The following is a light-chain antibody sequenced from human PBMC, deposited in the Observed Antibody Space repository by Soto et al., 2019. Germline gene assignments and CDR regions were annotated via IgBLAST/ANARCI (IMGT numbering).Light chain of an antibody. CDR2: DAS. J-gene: IGKJ5*01. V-gene: IGKV1-13*02. CDR3: QQFDTYSII. Sequence: AIQLTQSPSSLSASVGDRVTITCRASQGFNSGLAWFQQKPGKAPKLLIYDASTLESGVPSRFSGSESGTDFTLTISGLQPEDFATYYCQQFDTYSIIFGQGTRLEIK. CDR1: QGFNSG.